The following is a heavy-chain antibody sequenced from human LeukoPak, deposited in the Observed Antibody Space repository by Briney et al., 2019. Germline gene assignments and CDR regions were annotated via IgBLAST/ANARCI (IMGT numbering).Heavy chain of an antibody. J-gene: IGHJ3*02. CDR1: GFTFSSYS. CDR2: ISSSGSTI. D-gene: IGHD1-7*01. V-gene: IGHV3-48*01. Sequence: GSLRLSCAASGFTFSSYSMNWVRQAPGKGLEWVSSISSSGSTIYYADSVKGRFTISRDNAKNSLYLQMNSLRAEDTAVYYCARGELSDAFDIWGQGTMVTVSS. CDR3: ARGELSDAFDI.